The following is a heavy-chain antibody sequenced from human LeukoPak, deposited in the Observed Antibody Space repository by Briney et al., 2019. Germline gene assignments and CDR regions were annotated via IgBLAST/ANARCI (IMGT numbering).Heavy chain of an antibody. CDR2: IHSGGTT. Sequence: AGGSLRLSCAASGFTVSNNYMSWVRQAPGKGREWVSVIHSGGTTNYADSVQGRFTISRDNSKTTVYLHMNSLRAEDTAVYYCARDSDSGYGPFASWGQGTLVTVSS. CDR1: GFTVSNNY. V-gene: IGHV3-53*01. D-gene: IGHD5-12*01. CDR3: ARDSDSGYGPFAS. J-gene: IGHJ4*02.